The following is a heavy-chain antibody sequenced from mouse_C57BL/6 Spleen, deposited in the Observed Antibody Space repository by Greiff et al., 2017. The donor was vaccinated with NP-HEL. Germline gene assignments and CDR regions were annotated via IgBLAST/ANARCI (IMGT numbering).Heavy chain of an antibody. V-gene: IGHV5-17*01. CDR2: ISSGSSSI. CDR1: GFTFSDYG. D-gene: IGHD1-1*01. J-gene: IGHJ1*03. Sequence: EVNVVESGGGLVKPGGSLKLSCAASGFTFSDYGMHWVRQAPEKGLEWVAYISSGSSSIYYADTVKGRFTISRDNAKNTLFLQMTSLRSEDTAMYYCAKDYYGSRGRYFDVWGTGTTVTVSS. CDR3: AKDYYGSRGRYFDV.